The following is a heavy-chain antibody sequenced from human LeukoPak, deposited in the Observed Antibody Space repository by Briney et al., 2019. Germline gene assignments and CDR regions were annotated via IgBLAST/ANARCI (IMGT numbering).Heavy chain of an antibody. CDR1: GFTFSSYG. D-gene: IGHD3-22*01. Sequence: GGSLRLSCAASGFTFSSYGMHWVRQAPGKGLEWVAFIRYDGSNKYYADSVKGRFTISRDNSKNTLYLQMNSLRAEDTAVYYCAKGLTYYYESSAFDIWGQGTMVTVSS. J-gene: IGHJ3*02. V-gene: IGHV3-30*02. CDR3: AKGLTYYYESSAFDI. CDR2: IRYDGSNK.